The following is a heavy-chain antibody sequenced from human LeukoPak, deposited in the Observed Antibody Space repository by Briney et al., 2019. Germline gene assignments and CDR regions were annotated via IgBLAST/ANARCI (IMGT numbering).Heavy chain of an antibody. CDR3: GRSDRFDL. Sequence: GGFLSLSCAASGFTLSGYGMHWVRRAPGKGLVWVSRIKNDGSSTTYADSVKGRFTISRDNAENTLYLQMNSLRAEDTAVYYCGRSDRFDLWGQGTLVTVSS. J-gene: IGHJ4*02. D-gene: IGHD2-21*01. CDR1: GFTLSGYG. V-gene: IGHV3-74*01. CDR2: IKNDGSST.